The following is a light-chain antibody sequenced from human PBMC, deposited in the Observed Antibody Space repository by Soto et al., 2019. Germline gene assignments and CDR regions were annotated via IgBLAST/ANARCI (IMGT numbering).Light chain of an antibody. J-gene: IGKJ5*01. V-gene: IGKV3-11*01. Sequence: DIVLTQSPATLSSSPGERVTLSCRASQSVDNFLAWYQQKAGQPPRLLIYDASNRASGIPARFSGSGSGTEFTLTISSLEPEDLATYYCQQRKKWPPITLGQGTRLEIK. CDR3: QQRKKWPPIT. CDR2: DAS. CDR1: QSVDNF.